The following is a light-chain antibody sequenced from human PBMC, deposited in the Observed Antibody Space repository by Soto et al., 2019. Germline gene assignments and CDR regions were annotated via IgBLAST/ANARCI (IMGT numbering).Light chain of an antibody. CDR2: EVS. CDR3: TSLAGSNNYV. CDR1: SSDVGGYNY. V-gene: IGLV2-8*01. Sequence: QSALTQPPSASGSPGQSVTISCTGTSSDVGGYNYVSWYQQHPGKAPKLIISEVSKRPSGVPDRFSGSKSGNTGSLTVSGLQAEDEADYYCTSLAGSNNYVFGTGTKLTVL. J-gene: IGLJ1*01.